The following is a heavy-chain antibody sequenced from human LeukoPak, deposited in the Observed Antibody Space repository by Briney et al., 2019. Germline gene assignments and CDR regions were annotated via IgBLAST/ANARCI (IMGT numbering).Heavy chain of an antibody. J-gene: IGHJ5*02. V-gene: IGHV4-39*01. CDR3: ARHALVVTEFPPHWFDL. CDR2: IYYSGST. CDR1: GGSISSSSYY. Sequence: ASETLSLTCTVSGGSISSSSYYWGWIRQPPGKGLEWIGSIYYSGSTYYNPSLKSRVTISVDTTKNQFSLKLSSVTAADTAVYYCARHALVVTEFPPHWFDLWGQGTLVSVSS. D-gene: IGHD2-21*02.